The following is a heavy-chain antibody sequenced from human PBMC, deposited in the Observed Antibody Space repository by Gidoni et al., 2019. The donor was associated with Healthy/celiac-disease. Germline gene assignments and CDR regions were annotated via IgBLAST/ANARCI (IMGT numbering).Heavy chain of an antibody. Sequence: QVQLQESGPGLVKPSETLSLTCPVSGGSISSYYWSWIRQPPGKGLEWIGYIYYSGSTNYNPSLKSRVTISVDTSKNQFSLKLSSVTAADTAVYYCARAVLGYDSSGYRQLFDYWGQGTLVTVSS. D-gene: IGHD3-22*01. CDR3: ARAVLGYDSSGYRQLFDY. J-gene: IGHJ4*02. V-gene: IGHV4-59*01. CDR2: IYYSGST. CDR1: GGSISSYY.